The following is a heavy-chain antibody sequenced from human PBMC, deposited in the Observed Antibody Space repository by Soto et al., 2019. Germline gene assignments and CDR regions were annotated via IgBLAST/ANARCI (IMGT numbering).Heavy chain of an antibody. CDR1: GGTFSSYA. CDR3: ASQPEVPAAYYYYYYYGMHV. CDR2: IIPIFGTA. Sequence: QVQLVQSGAEVKKPGSSVKVSCKASGGTFSSYAISWVRQAPGQGLEWMGGIIPIFGTANYAQKFQPRITVTANKSTRTAYMELSSLRAADTALYNCASQPEVPAAYYYYYYYGMHVWVHQTTVPVS. V-gene: IGHV1-69*06. D-gene: IGHD2-2*01. J-gene: IGHJ6*02.